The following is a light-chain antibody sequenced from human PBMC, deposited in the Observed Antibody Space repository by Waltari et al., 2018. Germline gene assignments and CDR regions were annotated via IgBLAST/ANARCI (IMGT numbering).Light chain of an antibody. CDR1: SRDVGGYNL. CDR3: SSYTNTRIYV. CDR2: EVS. J-gene: IGLJ1*01. V-gene: IGLV2-14*02. Sequence: QSALTQPASVSGSPGQSITIPCPGTSRDVGGYNLVSWYQHHPGQAPKLMIYEVSERPLGVSNRFTGSKSGGTASLTISGLQADDEADYYCSSYTNTRIYVFGTGTKVTVL.